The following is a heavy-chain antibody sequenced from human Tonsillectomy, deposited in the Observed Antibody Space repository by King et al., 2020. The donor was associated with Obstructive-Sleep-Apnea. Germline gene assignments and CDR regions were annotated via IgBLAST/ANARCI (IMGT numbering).Heavy chain of an antibody. D-gene: IGHD3-9*01. Sequence: QLQESGPGLVKPSETLSLTCTVSGGSISSYYWSWIRQPPGKGLEWIGYIYYSGSTNYNPSLKSRVTISVDTSKNQFSLKLCSVTAADTAVYYCAGGDILTGEDYWGQGTLVTVSS. CDR3: AGGDILTGEDY. CDR2: IYYSGST. J-gene: IGHJ4*02. CDR1: GGSISSYY. V-gene: IGHV4-59*08.